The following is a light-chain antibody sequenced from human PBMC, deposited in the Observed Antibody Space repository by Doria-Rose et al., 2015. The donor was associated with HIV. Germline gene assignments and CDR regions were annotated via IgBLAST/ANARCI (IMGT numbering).Light chain of an antibody. CDR1: QRFSSHY. Sequence: DIVMTQTPGTLSLAPGQRATLSCMPSQRFSSHYLACYRQIPGQAPSLLIYDGSTRATGIPDRFSASGSGTDFTLTINRLEPEDFALYYCHQYGTSWTFGQGTKVEI. CDR2: DGS. J-gene: IGKJ1*01. CDR3: HQYGTSWT. V-gene: IGKV3-20*01.